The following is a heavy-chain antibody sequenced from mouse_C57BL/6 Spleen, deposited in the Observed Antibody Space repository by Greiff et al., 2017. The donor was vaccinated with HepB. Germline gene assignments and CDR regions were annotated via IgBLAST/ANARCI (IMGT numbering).Heavy chain of an antibody. V-gene: IGHV5-16*01. CDR1: GFTFSDYY. J-gene: IGHJ1*03. CDR3: ARILLRFHWYFDV. CDR2: INYDGSST. D-gene: IGHD1-1*01. Sequence: EVQRVESEGGLVQPGSSMKLSCTASGFTFSDYYMAWVRQVPEKGLEWVANINYDGSSTDYLDSLTSRFIISRDNAKNILYLQMSSLKSEDTATYYCARILLRFHWYFDVWGTGTTVTVSS.